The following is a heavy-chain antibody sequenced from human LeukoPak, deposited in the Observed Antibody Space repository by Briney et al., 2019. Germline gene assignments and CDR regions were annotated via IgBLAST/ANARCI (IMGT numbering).Heavy chain of an antibody. J-gene: IGHJ4*02. CDR1: GYSISSGYY. CDR3: ARDMRRGGSWLFDY. D-gene: IGHD6-13*01. CDR2: IYHSGST. V-gene: IGHV4-38-2*02. Sequence: SETLSLTCTVSGYSISSGYYWGWIRQPPGKGLEWIGSIYHSGSTYYNPSLKSRVTISVDTSKNQFSLKLSSVTAADTAVYYCARDMRRGGSWLFDYWGQGTLVTVSS.